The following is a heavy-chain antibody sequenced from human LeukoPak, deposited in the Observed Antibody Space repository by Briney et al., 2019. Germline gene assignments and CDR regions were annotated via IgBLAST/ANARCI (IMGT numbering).Heavy chain of an antibody. Sequence: GGSLRLSCAASGFTFSSYAMSWVSQAPGKGLEWVSAISGSGGSTYYADSVKGRFTISRDNSKNTLYLQMNSLRAEDTAVYYCANVASATVTTFDYWGQGTLVTVSS. J-gene: IGHJ4*02. CDR1: GFTFSSYA. CDR3: ANVASATVTTFDY. D-gene: IGHD4-17*01. CDR2: ISGSGGST. V-gene: IGHV3-23*01.